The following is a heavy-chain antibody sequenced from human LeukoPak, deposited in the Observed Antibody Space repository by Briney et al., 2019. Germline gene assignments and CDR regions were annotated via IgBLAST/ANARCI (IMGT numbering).Heavy chain of an antibody. V-gene: IGHV4-39*02. CDR2: FYHGGSA. D-gene: IGHD2-15*01. CDR3: ARDQGFCRGAKCYRVEVRWFDP. Sequence: PSETVSLTCSVSGDSINSRSDSWGWIRQPPGEGLEWIGPFYHGGSAYYNPYLKSRVSISVRTSKIQFSLKLSSVTAADTAVYYCARDQGFCRGAKCYRVEVRWFDPWGQGTLVTVSS. CDR1: GDSINSRSDS. J-gene: IGHJ5*02.